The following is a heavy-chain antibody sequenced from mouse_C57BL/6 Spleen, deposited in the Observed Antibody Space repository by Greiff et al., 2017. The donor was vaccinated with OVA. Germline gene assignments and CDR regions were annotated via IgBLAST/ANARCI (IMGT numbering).Heavy chain of an antibody. J-gene: IGHJ2*01. Sequence: QVQLQQPGAELVRPGSSVTLSCKASGYTFTSYWMHWVKQRPIQGLEWIGNIDPYDSVTHYNQKFKDKATVTVDKSSSTAYMQLSSLTSEDSAVYYCARSDPDYCDYWGQGTTLTVSS. CDR1: GYTFTSYW. V-gene: IGHV1-52*01. CDR2: IDPYDSVT. CDR3: ARSDPDYCDY.